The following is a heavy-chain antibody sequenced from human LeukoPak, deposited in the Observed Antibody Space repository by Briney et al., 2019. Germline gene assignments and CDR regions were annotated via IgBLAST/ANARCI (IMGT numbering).Heavy chain of an antibody. D-gene: IGHD1-7*01. CDR3: ARITGTPVLFDY. CDR1: GGSISSHY. J-gene: IGHJ4*02. Sequence: SESLSLTCTVAGGSISSHYCSSIRQPPGKGLEGIRYSYCSGSTNYNTSLDSRVTVSVDTSKNQFSLKLSSVTAAETAGDYCARITGTPVLFDYWGQGTLVTVSS. CDR2: SYCSGST. V-gene: IGHV4-59*11.